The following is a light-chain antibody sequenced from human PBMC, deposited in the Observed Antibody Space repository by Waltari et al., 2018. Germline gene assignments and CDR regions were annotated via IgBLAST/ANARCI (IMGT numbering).Light chain of an antibody. CDR3: QQSFTTPWT. Sequence: DIEMTQSPSSLSASVGDRVTIPCRTSQSISTYLNWYQQKPGKAPKLLIYSASTLHRGVPARFSGSGSGTDFTPTIDGLQPEDFATYYCQQSFTTPWTLGRGTTVDIK. J-gene: IGKJ1*01. CDR2: SAS. V-gene: IGKV1-39*01. CDR1: QSISTY.